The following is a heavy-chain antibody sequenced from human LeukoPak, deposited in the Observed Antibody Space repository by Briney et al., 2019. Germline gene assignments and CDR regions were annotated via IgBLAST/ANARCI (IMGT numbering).Heavy chain of an antibody. CDR3: AREPDAGSGSYRAYFDY. J-gene: IGHJ4*02. CDR2: IYTGGGT. D-gene: IGHD3-16*02. V-gene: IGHV3-53*01. CDR1: GFTVSSNY. Sequence: GGSLRLSCAASGFTVSSNYMSWVRQAPGKGLEWVSVIYTGGGTYYADSVKGRFTISRDNTKNTVYLQMNSLRAEDTAVYFCAREPDAGSGSYRAYFDYWGQGTLATVSS.